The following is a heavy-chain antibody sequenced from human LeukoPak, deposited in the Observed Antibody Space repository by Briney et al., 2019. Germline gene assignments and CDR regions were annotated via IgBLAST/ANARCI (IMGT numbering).Heavy chain of an antibody. Sequence: ASVKVSCKASGYTFTGYYMHWVRQAPGQGLEWMGWINPNSGGTNYAQKFQGRATMTRDTSISTAYMELSRLRSDDTAVYYCARKYCSSTSCYRHYYYYMDVWGKGTTVTVSS. D-gene: IGHD2-2*01. J-gene: IGHJ6*03. CDR3: ARKYCSSTSCYRHYYYYMDV. V-gene: IGHV1-2*02. CDR1: GYTFTGYY. CDR2: INPNSGGT.